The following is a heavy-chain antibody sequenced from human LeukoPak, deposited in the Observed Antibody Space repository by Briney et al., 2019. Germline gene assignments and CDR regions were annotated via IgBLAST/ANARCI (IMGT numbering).Heavy chain of an antibody. D-gene: IGHD3-10*01. J-gene: IGHJ4*02. CDR1: GFTFSSYG. CDR3: ARDRYGSGRNAGDY. Sequence: GRSLRLSCAASGFTFSSYGMHWVRQAPGKGLEWVAVIWYDGSNKYYADSVKGRFTISRDNSKNTLYLQINSLRAEDTAVYYCARDRYGSGRNAGDYWGQGTLVTVSS. CDR2: IWYDGSNK. V-gene: IGHV3-33*01.